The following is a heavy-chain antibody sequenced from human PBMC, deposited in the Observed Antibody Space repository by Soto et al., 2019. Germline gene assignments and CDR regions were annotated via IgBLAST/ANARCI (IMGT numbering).Heavy chain of an antibody. CDR1: GGSISSYY. CDR3: ARGVVDYGDYADGEHYYYYYMDV. CDR2: IYYSGST. V-gene: IGHV4-59*01. Sequence: SETLSLTCTVSGGSISSYYWSWIRQPPGKGLEWIGYIYYSGSTNYNPSLKSRVTISVDTSKNQFSLKLSSVTAADTAVYYCARGVVDYGDYADGEHYYYYYMDVWGKGTTVTVSS. J-gene: IGHJ6*03. D-gene: IGHD4-17*01.